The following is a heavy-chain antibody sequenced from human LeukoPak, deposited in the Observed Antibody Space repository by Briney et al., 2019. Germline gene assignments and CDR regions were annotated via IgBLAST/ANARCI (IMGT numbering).Heavy chain of an antibody. Sequence: ASVKVSCKASGYTFTGYYMHWVRQAPGQGLEWMGWINPNSGGTNYAQKFQGRVTMTRDTSIRTAYMELSSLRSDDTAVYYCARGGKQIRGIIISNNWFDPWGQGTLVTVSS. CDR1: GYTFTGYY. CDR2: INPNSGGT. D-gene: IGHD3-10*01. J-gene: IGHJ5*02. V-gene: IGHV1-2*02. CDR3: ARGGKQIRGIIISNNWFDP.